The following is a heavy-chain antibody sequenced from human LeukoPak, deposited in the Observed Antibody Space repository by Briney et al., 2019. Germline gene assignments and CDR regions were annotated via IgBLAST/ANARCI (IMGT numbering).Heavy chain of an antibody. CDR1: GGSISSNNW. J-gene: IGHJ4*02. CDR3: AKGPPLGAPLDY. V-gene: IGHV4-4*02. Sequence: SETLSLTCAVSGGSISSNNWWTWVRQAPGKGLEWIGEIYHYGTTNYNPSLKGRVTISVDKSKNQFSLKFNSVTAADTAVYYCAKGPPLGAPLDYWGQGTLVTVSS. D-gene: IGHD1-26*01. CDR2: IYHYGTT.